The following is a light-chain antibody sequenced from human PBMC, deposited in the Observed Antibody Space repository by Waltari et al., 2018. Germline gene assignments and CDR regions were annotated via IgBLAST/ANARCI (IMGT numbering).Light chain of an antibody. CDR1: NSNGTLKP. Sequence: QSVLTQPPSASGTPVQGVTIPCSVTNSNGTLKPCNWYQQVPGTAPKLLIYNNNHRPSGVTDRFSASKSGTSASLAISGLQSEDEADYYCAAWFDSLNSWVFGGGTKLTVL. CDR2: NNN. CDR3: AAWFDSLNSWV. J-gene: IGLJ3*02. V-gene: IGLV1-44*01.